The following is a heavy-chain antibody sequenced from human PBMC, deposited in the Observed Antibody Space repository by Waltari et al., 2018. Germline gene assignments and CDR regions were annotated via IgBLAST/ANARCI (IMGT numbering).Heavy chain of an antibody. V-gene: IGHV3-48*01. CDR2: VSYDARTI. J-gene: IGHJ5*02. D-gene: IGHD1-26*01. Sequence: EVQLVESGGGLAQPGGSLTLSCVASGFTFSTYSMNWVRQTPGKGLEWSWYVSYDARTIDYADYVRGRFTISRDNAKNSLYLQMNSLGAEDTAVYYCARGKSRESNYRWGWFDPWGQGTLVTVSS. CDR3: ARGKSRESNYRWGWFDP. CDR1: GFTFSTYS.